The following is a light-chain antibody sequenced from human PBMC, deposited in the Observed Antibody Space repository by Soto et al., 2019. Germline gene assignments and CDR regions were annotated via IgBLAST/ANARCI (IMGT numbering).Light chain of an antibody. J-gene: IGKJ1*01. V-gene: IGKV3-15*01. Sequence: PGGGATLSCRASQNVRSNLAWYQQRPGQAPRLLIYGASTRATGIPTRFSGSGSGTEFTLTISSLQSEDFAVYYCQQYTNRRTFGQGTKVDIK. CDR3: QQYTNRRT. CDR2: GAS. CDR1: QNVRSN.